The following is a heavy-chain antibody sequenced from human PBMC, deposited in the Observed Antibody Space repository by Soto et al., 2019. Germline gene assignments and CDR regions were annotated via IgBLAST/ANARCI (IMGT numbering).Heavy chain of an antibody. CDR1: GGTYSSYA. J-gene: IGHJ4*02. V-gene: IGHV1-69*06. CDR2: IIPIFGTA. Sequence: QVQLVQSGAEVKKPGSSVKVSCKASGGTYSSYAISWVRQAPGQGLEWMGGIIPIFGTANYAQKFQGRVTITADKSTSTAYMELSSLRSEDTAVYHCASRMTTPTRQGDYWGQGTLVTVSS. D-gene: IGHD4-17*01. CDR3: ASRMTTPTRQGDY.